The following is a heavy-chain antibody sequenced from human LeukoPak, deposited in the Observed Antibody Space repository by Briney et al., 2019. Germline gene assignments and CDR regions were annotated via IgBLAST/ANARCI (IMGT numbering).Heavy chain of an antibody. CDR3: ARLHGGFLEWLY. D-gene: IGHD3-3*01. V-gene: IGHV4-38-2*01. Sequence: SETLSLTCAVSGYSISSGYYWGWIRQPPGKGLEWIGSIYHSGSTYYNPSLKSRVTISVDTSKNQFSLKLSSVTAADTAVCYCARLHGGFLEWLYWGQGTLVTVSS. CDR1: GYSISSGYY. CDR2: IYHSGST. J-gene: IGHJ4*02.